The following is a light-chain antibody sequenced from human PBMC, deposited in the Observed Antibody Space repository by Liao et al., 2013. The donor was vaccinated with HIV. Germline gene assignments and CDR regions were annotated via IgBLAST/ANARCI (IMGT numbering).Light chain of an antibody. Sequence: SYVLTQPPSVSVAPGQTATIACGGHSIGSKSVHWYQQKPGQAPLVVIHYDSARPSGIPERFAGSNAVNTATLTISRVEAGDEADYYCQMWDHNSDHVVFGGGTEADRP. CDR3: QMWDHNSDHVV. J-gene: IGLJ2*01. CDR1: SIGSKS. V-gene: IGLV3-21*01. CDR2: YDS.